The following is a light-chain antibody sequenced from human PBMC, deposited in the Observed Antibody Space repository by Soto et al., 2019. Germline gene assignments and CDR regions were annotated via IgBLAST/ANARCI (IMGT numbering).Light chain of an antibody. Sequence: QSVLTQPPSVSGAPGQRVPIACTGSSSNIGAGYHVQWYQQLPGTAPKFLISANSNRPSGVPDRCSGSKSGTSASLAITGLQAEDEADYSCQSYDSSLSGYVFGTGTKLTVL. V-gene: IGLV1-40*01. J-gene: IGLJ1*01. CDR2: ANS. CDR1: SSNIGAGYH. CDR3: QSYDSSLSGYV.